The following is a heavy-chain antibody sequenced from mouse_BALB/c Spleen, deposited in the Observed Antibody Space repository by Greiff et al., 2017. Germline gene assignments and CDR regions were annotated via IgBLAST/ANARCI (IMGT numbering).Heavy chain of an antibody. J-gene: IGHJ4*01. CDR1: GFSLTGYG. CDR3: PPPSPLPFSAMDY. V-gene: IGHV2-6-7*01. CDR2: IWGDGSK. Sequence: VKLVESGPGLVAPSQSLSITCTVSGFSLTGYGVNWVSQPPGKGLEWLGMIWGDGSKDYNSALKSRLSLSKDHSKSQVFLKMNSLQTDDTASYSSPPPSPLPFSAMDYWGQGTSVTVSS. D-gene: IGHD6-1*01.